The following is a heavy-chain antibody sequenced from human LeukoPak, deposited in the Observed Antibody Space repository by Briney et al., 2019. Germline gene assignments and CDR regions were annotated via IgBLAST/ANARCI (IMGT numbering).Heavy chain of an antibody. CDR2: INHSGST. CDR1: GGSITSYY. Sequence: SETLSLTCTVSGGSITSYYWSWIRQPPGKGLEWTGEINHSGSTNYNPSLKSRVTISVDTSKNQFSLKLSSVTAADTAVYYCARGRRGSYRGYFDYWGQGTLVTVSS. V-gene: IGHV4-34*01. D-gene: IGHD1-26*01. J-gene: IGHJ4*02. CDR3: ARGRRGSYRGYFDY.